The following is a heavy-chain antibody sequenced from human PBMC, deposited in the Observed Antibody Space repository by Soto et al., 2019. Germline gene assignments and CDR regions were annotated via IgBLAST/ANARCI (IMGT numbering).Heavy chain of an antibody. J-gene: IGHJ6*02. CDR1: GGTFSSYA. CDR2: IIPIFGTA. Sequence: SVKVSCKASGGTFSSYAISWVRQAPGQGLEWMGGIIPIFGTANYAQKFQGRVTITADESTSTAYMGLSSLRSEDTAVYYCARGDTKGVIVLLKSYYGMDVWGQGTTVTVS. CDR3: ARGDTKGVIVLLKSYYGMDV. V-gene: IGHV1-69*13. D-gene: IGHD3-10*01.